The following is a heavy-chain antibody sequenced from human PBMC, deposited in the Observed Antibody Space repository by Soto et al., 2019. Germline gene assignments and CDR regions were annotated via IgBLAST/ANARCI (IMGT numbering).Heavy chain of an antibody. D-gene: IGHD3-10*01. CDR1: GFSLSTSGVG. CDR2: IYWDDDK. Sequence: QITLKESGPTLVKATQTLTLTCTFSGFSLSTSGVGVGWIRQPPGKALEWLALIYWDDDKFYSPSLKSRLTFTQDTSKNQVVLTMTHMDPVYTAKYYCAHIHSYGSVSFLLSPNNWFDPWGQGTLVTVSS. CDR3: AHIHSYGSVSFLLSPNNWFDP. J-gene: IGHJ5*02. V-gene: IGHV2-5*02.